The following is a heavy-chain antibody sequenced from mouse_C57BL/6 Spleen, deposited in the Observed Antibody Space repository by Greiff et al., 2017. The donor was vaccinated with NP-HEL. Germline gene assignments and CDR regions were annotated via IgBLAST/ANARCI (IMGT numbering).Heavy chain of an antibody. Sequence: QVQLQQSGPELVKPGASVKISCKASGYAFSSSWMNWVKQRPGKGLEWIGRIYPGDGDTNYNGKFKGKATLTADKSSSTAYMQLSSLTSEDSAVYFCACYPWDYYAMDYWGQGTSVTVSS. J-gene: IGHJ4*01. CDR1: GYAFSSSW. CDR3: ACYPWDYYAMDY. D-gene: IGHD4-1*01. V-gene: IGHV1-82*01. CDR2: IYPGDGDT.